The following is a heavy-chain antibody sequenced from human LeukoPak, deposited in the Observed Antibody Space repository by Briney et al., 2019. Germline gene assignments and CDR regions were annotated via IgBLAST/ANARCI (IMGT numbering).Heavy chain of an antibody. J-gene: IGHJ5*02. V-gene: IGHV3-66*01. D-gene: IGHD2-15*01. CDR2: ISSGGNT. CDR3: ARDPYCSGGSCYQA. Sequence: LSGGSLRLSCAASGFTFSDYYMSWIRQAPGKGLEWVSIISSGGNTYYADTVKGRFIISRDNSKNTLYLQMHSLRAEDTAVYYCARDPYCSGGSCYQAWGQGTLVTVSS. CDR1: GFTFSDYY.